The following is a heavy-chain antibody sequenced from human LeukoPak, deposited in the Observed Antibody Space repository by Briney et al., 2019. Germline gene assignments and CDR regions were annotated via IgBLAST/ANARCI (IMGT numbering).Heavy chain of an antibody. CDR1: GFTFDDYA. Sequence: PGRSLRLSCAASGFTFDDYAMHWVRQAPGKGLEWVSGISWNSGSIGYADSVKGRFTIPRDNAKNSLYLQMNSLRAEDTALYYCAADSSGYHLTDYWGQGTLVTVSS. CDR3: AADSSGYHLTDY. CDR2: ISWNSGSI. V-gene: IGHV3-9*01. J-gene: IGHJ4*02. D-gene: IGHD3-22*01.